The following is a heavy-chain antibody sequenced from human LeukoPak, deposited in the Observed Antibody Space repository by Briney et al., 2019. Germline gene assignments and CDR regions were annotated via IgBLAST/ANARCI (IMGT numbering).Heavy chain of an antibody. V-gene: IGHV4-34*01. D-gene: IGHD2-2*01. Sequence: PSETLSLTCAVYGGSFSGYYWSWIRQPPGKGLEWIGEINHSGSTNYNPSLKSRVTISVDTSKNQFSLKLSSVTAADTAVYYCARGRRPYQLLPPRFDYWGQGTLVTVSS. CDR3: ARGRRPYQLLPPRFDY. CDR2: INHSGST. CDR1: GGSFSGYY. J-gene: IGHJ4*02.